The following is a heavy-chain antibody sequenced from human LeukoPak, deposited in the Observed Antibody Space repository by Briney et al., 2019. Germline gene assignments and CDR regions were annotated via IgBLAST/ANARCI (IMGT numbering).Heavy chain of an antibody. CDR3: ARDANGDYVLTG. Sequence: PGGSLGLSCAASGFTFSSYAMHWVRQAPGKGLEWVAVISYDGSNKYYADSVKGRFTISRDNSKNTLYLQMNSLRAEDTAVYYCARDANGDYVLTGWGQGTLVTVSS. V-gene: IGHV3-30*04. D-gene: IGHD4-17*01. CDR1: GFTFSSYA. J-gene: IGHJ4*02. CDR2: ISYDGSNK.